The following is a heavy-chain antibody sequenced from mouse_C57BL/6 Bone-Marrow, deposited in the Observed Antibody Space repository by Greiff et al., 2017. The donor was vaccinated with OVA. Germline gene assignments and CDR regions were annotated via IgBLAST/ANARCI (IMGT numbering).Heavy chain of an antibody. D-gene: IGHD1-1*01. Sequence: QVQLQQSGAELVKPGASVKISCKASGYAFSSYWMNWVKQRPGKGLEWIGQIYPGDGDTNYNGKFKGKATLTADKSSSTAYMQLSSLTSEDSAVYCCAREDYYGSSYAMDYWGQGTSVTVSS. CDR3: AREDYYGSSYAMDY. CDR1: GYAFSSYW. V-gene: IGHV1-80*01. J-gene: IGHJ4*01. CDR2: IYPGDGDT.